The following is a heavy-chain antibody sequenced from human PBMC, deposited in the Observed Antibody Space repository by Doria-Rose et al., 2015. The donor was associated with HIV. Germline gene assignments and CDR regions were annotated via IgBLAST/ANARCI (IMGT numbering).Heavy chain of an antibody. D-gene: IGHD3-10*01. CDR2: IYPHDSDS. CDR1: GNSFTNYW. V-gene: IGHV5-51*01. CDR3: ARRGVRGVFDF. Sequence: VQLVQSGVEVKKSGESLKISCSSYGNSFTNYWIGWVRQMPGKGLEWVAIIYPHDSDSRYSPSFQGQVTISADKSIRTAYLQWNSLQASDTAMYYCARRGVRGVFDFWGPGTLVTVSS. J-gene: IGHJ4*02.